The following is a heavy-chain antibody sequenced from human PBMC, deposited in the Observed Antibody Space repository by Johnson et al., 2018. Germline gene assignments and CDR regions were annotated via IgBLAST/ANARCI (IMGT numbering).Heavy chain of an antibody. CDR3: ARVGSPYDVNSWYPS. Sequence: QVQLQESDPGLVEPSETXSLTCTVSGGYISRTTYYWGWIRQPPGEGLEWIGSVDTSGSTYYNSSHKSRLTISVDVSNSQSSLKLSCVDAADTAVYYCARVGSPYDVNSWYPSWGQGTLVTVSS. J-gene: IGHJ5*01. CDR1: GGYISRTTYY. V-gene: IGHV4-39*07. D-gene: IGHD2-21*01. CDR2: VDTSGST.